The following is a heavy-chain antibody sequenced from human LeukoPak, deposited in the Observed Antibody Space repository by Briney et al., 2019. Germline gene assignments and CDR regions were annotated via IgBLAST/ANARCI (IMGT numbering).Heavy chain of an antibody. D-gene: IGHD3-10*01. V-gene: IGHV4-61*02. CDR3: ARGLWFGEYYFDY. CDR1: GGSISSGSYY. Sequence: SETLSLTCTVFGGSISSGSYYWSWIRQPAGKGLEWIGRIYTSGSTNYNPSLKSRVTISVDTSKNQFSLKLSSVTAADTAVYYCARGLWFGEYYFDYWGQGTLVTVSS. J-gene: IGHJ4*02. CDR2: IYTSGST.